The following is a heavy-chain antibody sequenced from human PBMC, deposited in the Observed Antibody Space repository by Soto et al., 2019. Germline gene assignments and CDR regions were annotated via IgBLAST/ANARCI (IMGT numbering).Heavy chain of an antibody. CDR1: GFTFSSYG. D-gene: IGHD3-10*01. Sequence: GGSLRLSCAASGFTFSSYGMHWVRQAPGKGLEWVAVISYDGSEKYYVDSVKGRFTISRDNAKTSLYLQMNSLRAEDTAVYYCAKRDGDTGSFDYYYGMDVWGQGTTVTVSS. CDR3: AKRDGDTGSFDYYYGMDV. J-gene: IGHJ6*02. V-gene: IGHV3-30*18. CDR2: ISYDGSEK.